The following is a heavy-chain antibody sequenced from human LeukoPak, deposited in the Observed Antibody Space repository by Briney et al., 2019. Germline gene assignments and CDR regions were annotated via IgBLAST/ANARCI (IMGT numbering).Heavy chain of an antibody. D-gene: IGHD5-18*01. CDR2: INWNGGST. CDR1: GFTFDDYG. J-gene: IGHJ4*02. CDR3: ARATAMVTIAY. Sequence: GGSLRLSCAASGFTFDDYGMSWVRQAPGKGLEWVSGINWNGGSTGYADSVKGRFTISRDNAKNSLYLQMDSLRAEDTALYYCARATAMVTIAYWGQGTLVTVSS. V-gene: IGHV3-20*04.